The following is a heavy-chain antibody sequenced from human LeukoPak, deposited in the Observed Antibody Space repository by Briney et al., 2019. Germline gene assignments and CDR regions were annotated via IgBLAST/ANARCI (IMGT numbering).Heavy chain of an antibody. D-gene: IGHD3-9*01. Sequence: GGSLRLSCAASGFTFSSYTMNWVRQAPGKGLEWVSSISSSSSYIYYAESVKGRFTMSRDNAKNSLYLQMNSLRAEDTAVYYCARATTYDILTGYFDYWGQRTLVTVSS. J-gene: IGHJ4*02. V-gene: IGHV3-21*01. CDR3: ARATTYDILTGYFDY. CDR1: GFTFSSYT. CDR2: ISSSSSYI.